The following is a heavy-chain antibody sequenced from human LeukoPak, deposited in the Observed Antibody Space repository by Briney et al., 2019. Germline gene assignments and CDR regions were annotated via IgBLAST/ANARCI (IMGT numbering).Heavy chain of an antibody. D-gene: IGHD5-18*01. J-gene: IGHJ6*03. Sequence: SETLSLTCTVSGGSISSYYWSWIRQPPGKGLEWIGYIYYSGSTNYNPSLKSRVTISVDTSKNPFSLKVSSVTAADTAVYYCARDGYDTAMVHYYYYMDVWGKGTTVTVSS. CDR3: ARDGYDTAMVHYYYYMDV. CDR1: GGSISSYY. V-gene: IGHV4-59*12. CDR2: IYYSGST.